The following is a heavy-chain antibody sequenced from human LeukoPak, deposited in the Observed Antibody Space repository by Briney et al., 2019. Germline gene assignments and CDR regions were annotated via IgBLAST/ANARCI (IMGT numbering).Heavy chain of an antibody. CDR2: ISSGSGYI. Sequence: AGGSLRLSCAASGFTFTSYAMNWVRQAPGKGLECVSSISSGSGYIYYADSVKGRFTISRHNAKNSLYLQMNSLRAEDTAVYYCVKGLLSNSQRGYFDCWGQGALVSVSS. J-gene: IGHJ4*02. V-gene: IGHV3-21*01. D-gene: IGHD1-26*01. CDR1: GFTFTSYA. CDR3: VKGLLSNSQRGYFDC.